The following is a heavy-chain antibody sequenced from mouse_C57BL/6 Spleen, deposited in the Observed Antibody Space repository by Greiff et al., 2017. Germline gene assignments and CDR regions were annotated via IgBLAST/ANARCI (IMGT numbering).Heavy chain of an antibody. V-gene: IGHV1-69*01. CDR3: AREEVDY. CDR1: GFTFTSYW. Sequence: QVQLQQPGAELVMPGASVKLSCKASGFTFTSYWMHWVKQRPGQGLEWIGEIDPSDSYTNYNQKFKGKSTLTVDKSSSTAYMQLSSLTSEDSAVYYCAREEVDYWGQGTSVTVSS. CDR2: IDPSDSYT. J-gene: IGHJ4*01.